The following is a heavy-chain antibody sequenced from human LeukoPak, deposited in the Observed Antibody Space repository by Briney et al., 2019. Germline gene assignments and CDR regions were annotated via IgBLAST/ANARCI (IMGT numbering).Heavy chain of an antibody. V-gene: IGHV1-69*01. CDR3: AREGQIVVVPAAILPHNWFDP. CDR1: GGTFSSYA. J-gene: IGHJ5*02. Sequence: GASVKVSCKASGGTFSSYAISWVRQAPGQGLEWMGGIIPIFGTANYAQKFQGRVTITADESTSTAYMELSSLRSEDTAVYYCAREGQIVVVPAAILPHNWFDPWGQGTLVTVSS. CDR2: IIPIFGTA. D-gene: IGHD2-2*01.